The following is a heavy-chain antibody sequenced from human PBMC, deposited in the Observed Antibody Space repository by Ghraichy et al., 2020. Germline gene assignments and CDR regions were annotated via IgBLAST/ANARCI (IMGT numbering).Heavy chain of an antibody. CDR3: ARSDFEYSSSFGSGPIDAFDI. CDR2: ISAYNGNT. J-gene: IGHJ3*02. D-gene: IGHD6-6*01. V-gene: IGHV1-18*04. CDR1: GDTATSSD. Sequence: ASVKVSCKASGDTATSSDISWVRQAPGQGLEWMGWISAYNGNTNYAQKLQGRVTMTTDTSTSTAYMELRSLRSDDTAVYYCARSDFEYSSSFGSGPIDAFDIWGQGTMVTVSS.